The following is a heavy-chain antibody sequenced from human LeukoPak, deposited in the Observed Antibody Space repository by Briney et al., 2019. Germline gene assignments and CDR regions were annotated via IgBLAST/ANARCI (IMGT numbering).Heavy chain of an antibody. J-gene: IGHJ4*02. CDR3: AKPPPGPVWNYFDY. CDR2: MQSDGINK. D-gene: IGHD1-1*01. V-gene: IGHV3-30*02. CDR1: GFTFSSYG. Sequence: GGSLRLSCAASGFTFSSYGMYWVRQAPGTGLEWVAYMQSDGINKYYADSVKGRFTISGDNSKNTLYLQMNSLRGEDTAVYFCAKPPPGPVWNYFDYWGQGTLVTVSS.